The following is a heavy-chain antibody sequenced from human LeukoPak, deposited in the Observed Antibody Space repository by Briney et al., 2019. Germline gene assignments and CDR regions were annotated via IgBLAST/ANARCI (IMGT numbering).Heavy chain of an antibody. CDR2: ISSSSTTI. J-gene: IGHJ3*02. Sequence: GGSLRLSCAASGFTFSSYSMNWVRQAPGKGLEWVSYISSSSTTIYFADSVKGRFTISRDNAKNSLYLQMNSLRDEDTAVYYCARRMGGELVAFDIWGHGTMVTVSS. CDR1: GFTFSSYS. V-gene: IGHV3-48*02. CDR3: ARRMGGELVAFDI. D-gene: IGHD1-7*01.